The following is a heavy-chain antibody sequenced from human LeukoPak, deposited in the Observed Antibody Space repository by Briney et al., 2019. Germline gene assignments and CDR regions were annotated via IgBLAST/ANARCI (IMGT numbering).Heavy chain of an antibody. V-gene: IGHV4-39*07. D-gene: IGHD5-18*01. J-gene: IGHJ5*02. CDR3: AKGAGGFSYYNWFDP. Sequence: PSETLSLTCTVSGGSISSSSYYWGWIRQPPGKGLEWIGSIYYSGNTYYNPSLKSRVTISVDTSKNQFSLKLASVTAADTAIYYCAKGAGGFSYYNWFDPWGQGTLVTVSS. CDR1: GGSISSSSYY. CDR2: IYYSGNT.